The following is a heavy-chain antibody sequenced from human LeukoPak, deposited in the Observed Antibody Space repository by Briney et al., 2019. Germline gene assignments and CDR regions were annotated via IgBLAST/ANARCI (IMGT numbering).Heavy chain of an antibody. CDR2: IYISGST. Sequence: SETLSLTCTVSGDSISSYYWSWIRQPAGKGLEWIGRIYISGSTNYNPSLKSRVTMSVDTSKNQFSLKLSSVTAADTAVYYCARDRGTWNDDGFDYWGQGTLVTVSS. CDR1: GDSISSYY. D-gene: IGHD1-1*01. V-gene: IGHV4-4*07. CDR3: ARDRGTWNDDGFDY. J-gene: IGHJ4*02.